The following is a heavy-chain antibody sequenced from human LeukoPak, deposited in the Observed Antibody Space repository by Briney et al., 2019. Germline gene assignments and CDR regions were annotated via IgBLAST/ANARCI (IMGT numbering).Heavy chain of an antibody. D-gene: IGHD3-16*01. CDR1: GFTFSSYA. Sequence: GGPLRLSCAASGFTFSSYAMSWVRQAPGKGLEWVSAISGSGGSTYYADSVKGRFTISRDNSKNTLYLQMNSLRAEDTAVYYCAKDLGEFRTYNWFDPWGQGTLVTVSS. J-gene: IGHJ5*02. CDR2: ISGSGGST. CDR3: AKDLGEFRTYNWFDP. V-gene: IGHV3-23*01.